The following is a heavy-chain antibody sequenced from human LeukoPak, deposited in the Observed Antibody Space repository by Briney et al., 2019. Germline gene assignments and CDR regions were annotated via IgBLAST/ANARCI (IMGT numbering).Heavy chain of an antibody. CDR1: GFTFSSYA. Sequence: PGGSLRLSCAASGFTFSSYAMSWVRQAPGKGLEWVSVISGNGGSTYYAGSVKGRFTISRDNSKNTLYLQMNSLRAEDTAVYECANSLAPLYSSVSDRGQVTLVSVSS. D-gene: IGHD3-22*01. V-gene: IGHV3-23*01. J-gene: IGHJ4*02. CDR3: ANSLAPLYSSVSD. CDR2: ISGNGGST.